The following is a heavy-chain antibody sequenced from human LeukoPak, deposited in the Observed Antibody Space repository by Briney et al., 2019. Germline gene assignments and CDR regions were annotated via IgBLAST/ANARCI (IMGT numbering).Heavy chain of an antibody. CDR3: AKDCGGDCPTDY. CDR2: ISGSGGST. Sequence: GGSLRLSCAASGFTFSSCAMSWVRQAPGKGLEWVSAISGSGGSTYYADSVKGRSTISRDNSKSTLFLQMNSLRAEDTAVYYCAKDCGGDCPTDYWGQGTLVTVSS. J-gene: IGHJ4*02. D-gene: IGHD2-21*02. CDR1: GFTFSSCA. V-gene: IGHV3-23*01.